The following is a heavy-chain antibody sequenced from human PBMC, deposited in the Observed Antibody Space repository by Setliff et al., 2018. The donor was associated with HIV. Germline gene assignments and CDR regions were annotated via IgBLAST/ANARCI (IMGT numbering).Heavy chain of an antibody. CDR1: GVSVGSGDYY. D-gene: IGHD6-6*01. CDR2: IFHSGDT. V-gene: IGHV4-31*03. CDR3: ATRPRIAARPFDY. J-gene: IGHJ4*02. Sequence: KPSETLSLTCSVSGVSVGSGDYYWHWIRQHSEKALEWIGYIFHSGDTYYNPSLKSRISMSVGTSKNQFSLELTSLTAADTAVYYCATRPRIAARPFDYWGQGMLVTVSS.